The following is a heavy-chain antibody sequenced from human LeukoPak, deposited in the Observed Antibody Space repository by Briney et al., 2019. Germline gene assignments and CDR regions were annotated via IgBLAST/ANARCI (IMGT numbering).Heavy chain of an antibody. CDR2: ISAYNGNT. D-gene: IGHD3-10*01. CDR3: ARGYYYGSGSYYSATNY. J-gene: IGHJ4*02. CDR1: GYTFTSYG. V-gene: IGHV1-18*01. Sequence: ASVKVSCKASGYTFTSYGISWVRQAPGQGLEWMGWISAYNGNTNYAQKLQGRVTMTTDTSTSTAYMELRSLRSDDTAVYYCARGYYYGSGSYYSATNYWGQGTLVTVSS.